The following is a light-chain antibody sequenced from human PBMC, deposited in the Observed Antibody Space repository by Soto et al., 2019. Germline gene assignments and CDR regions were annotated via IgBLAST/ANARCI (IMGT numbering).Light chain of an antibody. V-gene: IGKV1-8*01. J-gene: IGKJ2*01. CDR3: QLYYSYPYT. Sequence: AIRMTQSPSSFSASTGDRVTITCRASQGISSYLAWYQQKPGKAPKLLIYAASTLQSGVPSRFSGSGSGTDFTLTICCLQSEDVATFYCQLYYSYPYTFVQGTKLEIK. CDR1: QGISSY. CDR2: AAS.